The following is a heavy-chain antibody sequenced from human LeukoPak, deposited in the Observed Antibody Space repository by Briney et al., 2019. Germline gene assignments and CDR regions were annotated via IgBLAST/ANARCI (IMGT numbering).Heavy chain of an antibody. CDR1: GYSFTSYW. CDR2: IYPGDSDT. V-gene: IGHV5-51*01. Sequence: GESLKISCKGSGYSFTSYWIGWVRQMPGKGLEWMGIIYPGDSDTRYNPSFQGQVTISADKSISTAYLQWSSLKASDTAMYYCARPNVAALDAFDIWGQGTMVTVSS. J-gene: IGHJ3*02. D-gene: IGHD6-13*01. CDR3: ARPNVAALDAFDI.